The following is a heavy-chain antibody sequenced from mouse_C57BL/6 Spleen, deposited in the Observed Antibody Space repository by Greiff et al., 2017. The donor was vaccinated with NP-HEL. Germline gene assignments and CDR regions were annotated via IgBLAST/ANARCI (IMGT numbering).Heavy chain of an antibody. V-gene: IGHV1-15*01. CDR1: GYTFTDYE. Sequence: VQLQQSGAELVRPGASVTLSCKASGYTFTDYEMHWVKQTPVHGLEWIGAIDPETGGTAYNQKFKGKAILTADKSSSTAYMELRSLTSEDSSVYYCTTTGTRGYAMDYWGQGTSVTVSS. D-gene: IGHD4-1*02. CDR3: TTTGTRGYAMDY. J-gene: IGHJ4*01. CDR2: IDPETGGT.